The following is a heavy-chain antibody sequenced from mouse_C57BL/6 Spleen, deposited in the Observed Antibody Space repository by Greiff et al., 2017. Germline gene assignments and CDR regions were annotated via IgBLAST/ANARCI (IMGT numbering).Heavy chain of an antibody. J-gene: IGHJ1*03. CDR2: IYPGSGST. V-gene: IGHV1-55*01. CDR3: ARSNDYGSSNLYWYFDV. Sequence: VQLQQSGAELVKPGASVKMSCKASGYTFTSYWITWVKQRPGQGLEWIGDIYPGSGSTNYNEKFKSKATLTVDTSSSTAYMQLSSLTSEDSAVYYCARSNDYGSSNLYWYFDVWGTGTTVTVSS. CDR1: GYTFTSYW. D-gene: IGHD1-1*01.